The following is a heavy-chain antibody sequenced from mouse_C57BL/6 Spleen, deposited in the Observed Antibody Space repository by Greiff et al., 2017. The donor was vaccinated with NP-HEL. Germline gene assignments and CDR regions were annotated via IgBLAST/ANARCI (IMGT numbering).Heavy chain of an antibody. V-gene: IGHV5-6*01. J-gene: IGHJ2*01. CDR2: ISSGGSYT. D-gene: IGHD2-3*01. Sequence: EVQLVESGGDLVKPGGSLKLSCAASGFTFSSYGMSWVRQTPDKRLEWVATISSGGSYTYYPDSVKGRFTISRDNAKNTLYLQMSSLKSEDTAMYYCARRVYDGYYYFDYWGQGTTLTVSS. CDR1: GFTFSSYG. CDR3: ARRVYDGYYYFDY.